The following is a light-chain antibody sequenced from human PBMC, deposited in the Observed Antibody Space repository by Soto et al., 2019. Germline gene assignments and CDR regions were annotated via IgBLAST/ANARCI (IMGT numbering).Light chain of an antibody. CDR1: SSNIGSNT. J-gene: IGLJ3*02. Sequence: QSVLTQPSSASGTPGQGVTISCSGSSSNIGSNTVNWYRQLPGTAPKLLIYSSNQRPSGVPARFSGSQSGTSASLAISGLQSEDEADYYCAAWDDSLFGQWVFGGGTKLTVL. CDR2: SSN. V-gene: IGLV1-44*01. CDR3: AAWDDSLFGQWV.